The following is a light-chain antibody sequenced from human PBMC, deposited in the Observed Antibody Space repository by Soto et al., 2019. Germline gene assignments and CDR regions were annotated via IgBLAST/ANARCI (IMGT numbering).Light chain of an antibody. Sequence: IVLTQSPGTLSLSPGERATLSCGASQTVTSNYLAWYQQKPGQAPRLLIFGASIRVTGIPDRFIGSGSGTDFTLTISRLEPEDFAVYYCQQYNNWPPVTFGQGTKVDIK. J-gene: IGKJ1*01. CDR2: GAS. CDR1: QTVTSNY. V-gene: IGKV3-20*01. CDR3: QQYNNWPPVT.